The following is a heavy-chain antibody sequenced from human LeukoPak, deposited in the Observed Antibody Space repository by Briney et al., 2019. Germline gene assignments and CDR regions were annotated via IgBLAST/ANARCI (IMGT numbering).Heavy chain of an antibody. Sequence: GGSLRLSCVVSGFNFSNYWMSWVRQAPGKGLEWVANINQEGGEQNYVDSVKGRFSISRDNAKTSVYLQMNSLEVEDTAFYYCARGKAGGYWGQGTLVTVSS. CDR3: ARGKAGGY. D-gene: IGHD3-10*01. CDR1: GFNFSNYW. CDR2: INQEGGEQ. J-gene: IGHJ4*02. V-gene: IGHV3-7*01.